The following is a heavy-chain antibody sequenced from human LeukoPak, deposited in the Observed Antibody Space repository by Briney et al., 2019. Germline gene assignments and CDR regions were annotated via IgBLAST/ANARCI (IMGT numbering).Heavy chain of an antibody. CDR3: ARIRPDGDYYYYMDV. Sequence: PSETLSLTCAVSGDSISNSNYYWGWIRQPPGKGLEWIGSIYYSGSTYYNPSLKSRVTISVDTSKNQFSLELSSVTAADTAVYYCARIRPDGDYYYYMDVWGKGTTVTVSS. CDR1: GDSISNSNYY. J-gene: IGHJ6*03. CDR2: IYYSGST. D-gene: IGHD1-14*01. V-gene: IGHV4-39*01.